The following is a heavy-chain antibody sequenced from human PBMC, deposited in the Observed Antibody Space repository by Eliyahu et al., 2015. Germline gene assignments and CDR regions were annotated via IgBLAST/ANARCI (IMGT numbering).Heavy chain of an antibody. V-gene: IGHV4-31*03. D-gene: IGHD2-2*02. Sequence: QVQLQESGPRLVNPSQTLSLTCTVSGDAISSGGYYWSWIRQFPGKGLEWIGYIYYSGNTYYNPSLLXRAIILVEASKNQFSLVLTSVTAADTAVYYCARAGVETIPIDRWGQGTLVTVSS. CDR3: ARAGVETIPIDR. CDR1: GDAISSGGYY. CDR2: IYYSGNT. J-gene: IGHJ5*02.